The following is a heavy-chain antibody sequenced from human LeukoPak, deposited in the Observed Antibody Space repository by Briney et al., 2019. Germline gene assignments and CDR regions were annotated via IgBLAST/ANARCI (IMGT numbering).Heavy chain of an antibody. V-gene: IGHV1-18*04. J-gene: IGHJ4*02. CDR1: GYTFTSYG. CDR2: ISAYNGNT. D-gene: IGHD5-12*01. Sequence: ASVKVSCKASGYTFTSYGISWVRQAPGQGLEWMGWISAYNGNTNYAQKLQGRVTMTTDTSTSTAYMELRSLRSDDTAVYYCARDTVDIVATISQLDYWGQGTLVTVSS. CDR3: ARDTVDIVATISQLDY.